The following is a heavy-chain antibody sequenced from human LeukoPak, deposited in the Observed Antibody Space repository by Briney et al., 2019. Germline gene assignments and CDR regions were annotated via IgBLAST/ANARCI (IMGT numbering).Heavy chain of an antibody. CDR3: ATSPRGGYYYYYMDV. V-gene: IGHV1-69-2*01. D-gene: IGHD1-26*01. CDR1: GYTFTDYY. CDR2: VDPEDGET. J-gene: IGHJ6*03. Sequence: ASVKVSCKVSGYTFTDYYMHWVQQAPGKGLERMGLVDPEDGETIYAEKFQGRVTITADTSTDTAYMELSSLRSEDTAVYYCATSPRGGYYYYYMDVWGKGTTVTASS.